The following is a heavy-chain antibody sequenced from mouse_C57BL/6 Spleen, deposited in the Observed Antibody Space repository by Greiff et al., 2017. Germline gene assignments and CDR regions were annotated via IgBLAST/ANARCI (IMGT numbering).Heavy chain of an antibody. Sequence: EVQLQQSGPELVKPGASVKISCKASGYTFTDYYMNWVKQSHGKSLERIGDINPNNGGTSYNQKFKGKATLTVDKSSSTAYMELRSLTSEDSAVYYCARYGDGYYYYAMDYWGQGPSVTVSS. V-gene: IGHV1-26*01. J-gene: IGHJ4*01. D-gene: IGHD2-3*01. CDR3: ARYGDGYYYYAMDY. CDR1: GYTFTDYY. CDR2: INPNNGGT.